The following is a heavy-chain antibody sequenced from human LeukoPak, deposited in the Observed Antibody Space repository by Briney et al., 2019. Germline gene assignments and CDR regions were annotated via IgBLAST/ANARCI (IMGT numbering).Heavy chain of an antibody. CDR2: IYYSGST. Sequence: SETLSLTCTVSGGSISSYYWSWIRQPPGKGLEWIGYIYYSGSTNYNPSLKSRVTISVDTSKNQFSLKLSSVTAADTAVYYCARVGRCSSTSCYYYMDVWGKGTTVTVSS. J-gene: IGHJ6*03. CDR1: GGSISSYY. D-gene: IGHD2-2*01. CDR3: ARVGRCSSTSCYYYMDV. V-gene: IGHV4-59*08.